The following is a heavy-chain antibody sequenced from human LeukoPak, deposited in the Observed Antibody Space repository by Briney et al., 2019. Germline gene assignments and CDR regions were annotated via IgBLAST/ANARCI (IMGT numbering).Heavy chain of an antibody. CDR3: AREGYSNPFDY. CDR2: ISSSGSTI. Sequence: PGGSLRLSCAASGFTFSSYAMSWVRQAPGKGLEWVSYISSSGSTIYYADSVKGRFTISRDNAKNSLYLQMNSLRAEDTAVYYCAREGYSNPFDYWGQGTLVTVSS. V-gene: IGHV3-48*04. D-gene: IGHD6-13*01. CDR1: GFTFSSYA. J-gene: IGHJ4*02.